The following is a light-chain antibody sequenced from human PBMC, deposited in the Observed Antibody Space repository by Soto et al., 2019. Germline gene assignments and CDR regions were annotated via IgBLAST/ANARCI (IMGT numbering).Light chain of an antibody. V-gene: IGLV1-40*01. CDR3: QTYDRSLRGSL. CDR2: GNI. Sequence: QPVLTQPPSVSGAPGQRVTISCTGSSSNIGAGYDVHWYQQLPGKAPKLLIYGNINRPSGVPDRFSGSKSDTSASLAITGLQAEDEADYYCQTYDRSLRGSLFGGGTKLTVL. J-gene: IGLJ2*01. CDR1: SSNIGAGYD.